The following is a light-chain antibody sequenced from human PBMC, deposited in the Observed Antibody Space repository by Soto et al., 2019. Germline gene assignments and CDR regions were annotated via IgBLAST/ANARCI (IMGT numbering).Light chain of an antibody. Sequence: QSVLNQPASVSGSPGQSITISCTGTSSDVGGYDYVSWYQHHPGKAPKLTIYEVSNRPSGVSNRFSGSKSGNTASLTISGLQAEDEAEYYCSSYTSSSTDVFGTGTKVTVL. CDR1: SSDVGGYDY. J-gene: IGLJ1*01. CDR2: EVS. CDR3: SSYTSSSTDV. V-gene: IGLV2-14*01.